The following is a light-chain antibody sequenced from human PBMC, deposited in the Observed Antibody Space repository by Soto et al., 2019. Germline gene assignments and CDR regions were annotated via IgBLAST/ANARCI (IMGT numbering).Light chain of an antibody. V-gene: IGKV1-5*03. Sequence: DIQMTQSPSTLSASVGDRVTITCRASQSISSWLAWYQQKQGKAPKVLIYEASSLESGVPSRFSGSGSGTEFTLTISNLQPDDFATYYCQQYNTHSRTFGQGTKVEIK. CDR1: QSISSW. CDR3: QQYNTHSRT. J-gene: IGKJ1*01. CDR2: EAS.